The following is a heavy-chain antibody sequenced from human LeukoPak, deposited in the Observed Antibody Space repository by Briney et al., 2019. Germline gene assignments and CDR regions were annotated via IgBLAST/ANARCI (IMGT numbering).Heavy chain of an antibody. CDR3: AKDWYYDFWSGSGDY. J-gene: IGHJ4*02. CDR1: ESTFSTDG. V-gene: IGHV3-30*02. CDR2: IRYDGSNK. Sequence: GGSLRLSCVASESTFSTDGMHWVRQTPGKGLEWVAFIRYDGSNKYYAESVKGRFTISRDNPNKTLYLQMNSLRPEDTALYYCAKDWYYDFWSGSGDYWGQGTLATVSS. D-gene: IGHD3-3*01.